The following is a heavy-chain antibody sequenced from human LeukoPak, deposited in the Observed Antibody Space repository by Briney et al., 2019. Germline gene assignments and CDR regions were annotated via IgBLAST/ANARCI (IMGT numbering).Heavy chain of an antibody. CDR1: GFTFSSYG. J-gene: IGHJ4*02. CDR2: ISYDGSNK. V-gene: IGHV3-30*18. D-gene: IGHD5-24*01. Sequence: GGSLRLSCAASGFTFSSYGMHWVRQAPGKGLEWVAVISYDGSNKYYADSVKGRFTISRDNSKNTLYLQMNSLRAEDTAVYYCAKADGSLEMATLDYWGRGTLVTVSS. CDR3: AKADGSLEMATLDY.